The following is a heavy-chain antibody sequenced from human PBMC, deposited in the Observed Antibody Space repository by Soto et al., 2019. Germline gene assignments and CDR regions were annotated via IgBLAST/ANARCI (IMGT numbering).Heavy chain of an antibody. CDR1: GGSISSSSYY. CDR3: ARISGDFWSGYSRPSWFDP. Sequence: PSEPLSLTCTVSGGSISSSSYYWGWIRQPPGKGLEWIGSIYYSGSTYYNPSLKSRVTISVDTSKNQFSLKLSSVTAADTAVYYCARISGDFWSGYSRPSWFDPWGQGTLVTVSS. D-gene: IGHD3-3*01. CDR2: IYYSGST. V-gene: IGHV4-39*01. J-gene: IGHJ5*02.